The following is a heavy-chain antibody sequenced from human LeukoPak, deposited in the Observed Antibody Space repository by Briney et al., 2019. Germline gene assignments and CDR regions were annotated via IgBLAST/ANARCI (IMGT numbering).Heavy chain of an antibody. Sequence: GGSLRLSCAASGXTFTDFYMSWIRQAPGKGLEWLLDLSRSSTDTNYAASVKGRFTISRDNAKNSLVLQLNSLRAEDTAVYYCARKTYYYDSGSYSKSYYFDYWGQGTLVTVSS. CDR1: GXTFTDFY. D-gene: IGHD3-10*01. CDR2: LSRSSTDT. V-gene: IGHV3-11*06. CDR3: ARKTYYYDSGSYSKSYYFDY. J-gene: IGHJ4*02.